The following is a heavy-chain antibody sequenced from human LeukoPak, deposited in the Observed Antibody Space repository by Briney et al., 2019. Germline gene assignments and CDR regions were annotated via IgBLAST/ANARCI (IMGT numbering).Heavy chain of an antibody. CDR3: AKDKGGPAGD. CDR2: ISGSGDNT. D-gene: IGHD3-16*01. CDR1: GFTFSSYG. J-gene: IGHJ4*02. Sequence: PGGSLRLSCAASGFTFSSYGMSWVRQAPGKGLEWVSVISGSGDNTHYADSVKGRFTISRDNSKNTLYLQMNSLRAEDTAVYYCAKDKGGPAGDWGQGTLVTVSS. V-gene: IGHV3-23*01.